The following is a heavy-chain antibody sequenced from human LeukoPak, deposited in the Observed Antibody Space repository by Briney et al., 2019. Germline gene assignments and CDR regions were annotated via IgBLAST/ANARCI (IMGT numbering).Heavy chain of an antibody. D-gene: IGHD6-13*01. CDR1: GFTFSSSG. CDR2: IWYDGSNK. V-gene: IGHV3-33*01. J-gene: IGHJ6*02. CDR3: ARDDIAAAGSMDV. Sequence: GGSLRLSCAASGFTFSSSGMHWVRQAPGKGLEWVAVIWYDGSNKYYADSVKGRFTISRDNSKNTLYLQMDSLRAGDTAVYYCARDDIAAAGSMDVWGQGTTVTVSS.